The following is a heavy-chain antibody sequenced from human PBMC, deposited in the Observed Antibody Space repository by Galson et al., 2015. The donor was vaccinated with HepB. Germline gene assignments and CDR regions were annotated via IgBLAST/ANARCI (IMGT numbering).Heavy chain of an antibody. CDR2: ILYDGSDK. V-gene: IGHV3-30*18. CDR1: GVTFSTYG. D-gene: IGHD3-10*01. Sequence: LRLSCAASGVTFSTYGMHWVRQAPGKGLEWVAVILYDGSDKHYADSVKGRFTISRDNSKNTLYLQRNSLRTEDTAVYYCAKGGEKYGSGSHFDYWGRGTLVTVSS. CDR3: AKGGEKYGSGSHFDY. J-gene: IGHJ4*02.